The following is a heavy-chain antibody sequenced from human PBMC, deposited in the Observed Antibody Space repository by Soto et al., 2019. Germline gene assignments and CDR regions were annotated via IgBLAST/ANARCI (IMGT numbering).Heavy chain of an antibody. Sequence: QVQLQESGPGLVKPSQTLSLTCTVSGGSISTVDYWWSWIRQSPDMGLEWIGHIYDGGRTYNNPSLERRVNMSVDTSKSQHSLTVSSVSAAHTAVYYCARGPSGDKVDSWGQRTLVTVSS. D-gene: IGHD7-27*01. CDR3: ARGPSGDKVDS. J-gene: IGHJ4*02. CDR1: GGSISTVDYW. CDR2: IYDGGRT. V-gene: IGHV4-30-4*01.